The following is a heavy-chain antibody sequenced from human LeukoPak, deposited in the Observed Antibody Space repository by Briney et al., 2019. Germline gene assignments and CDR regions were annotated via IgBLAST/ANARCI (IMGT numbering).Heavy chain of an antibody. V-gene: IGHV1-69*02. D-gene: IGHD2-2*01. Sequence: GSSVKVSCKASGGTFSYYTISWVRQAPGQGLEWLGRIIPFLGITNYAQKFQGRVTITADKSTSTAYMELSSLRSEDTAVYYCARATSEIPAAALTGSKYYYYYYMDVWDKGTTLTVSS. J-gene: IGHJ6*03. CDR3: ARATSEIPAAALTGSKYYYYYYMDV. CDR1: GGTFSYYT. CDR2: IIPFLGIT.